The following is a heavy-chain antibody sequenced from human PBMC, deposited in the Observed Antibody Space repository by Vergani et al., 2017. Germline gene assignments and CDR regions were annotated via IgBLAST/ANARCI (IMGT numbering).Heavy chain of an antibody. J-gene: IGHJ4*02. D-gene: IGHD3-22*01. CDR3: ARGAPYPDYYSSGNRKVYYFDY. CDR2: INHSGST. Sequence: QVQLQQWGAGLLKPSETLSLTCAVYGGSFSGYYWSWIRQPPGKGLEWIGEINHSGSTNYNPSLKSRVTISVDTSKNQFSLKLSSVTAADTAVYYCARGAPYPDYYSSGNRKVYYFDYWGQGTLVTVSS. CDR1: GGSFSGYY. V-gene: IGHV4-34*01.